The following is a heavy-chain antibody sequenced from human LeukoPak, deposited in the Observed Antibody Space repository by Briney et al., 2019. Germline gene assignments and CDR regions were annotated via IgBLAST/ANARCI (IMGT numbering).Heavy chain of an antibody. D-gene: IGHD6-13*01. J-gene: IGHJ3*02. CDR3: ARDQQGAEAFDI. CDR2: INPNSGGT. Sequence: ASVKVSRKASGYTFTGYYMHWVRQAPGQGLEWMGWINPNSGGTNYAQKFQGRVTMTRDTSISTAYMELSRLRSDDTAVYYCARDQQGAEAFDIWGQGTMVTVSS. V-gene: IGHV1-2*02. CDR1: GYTFTGYY.